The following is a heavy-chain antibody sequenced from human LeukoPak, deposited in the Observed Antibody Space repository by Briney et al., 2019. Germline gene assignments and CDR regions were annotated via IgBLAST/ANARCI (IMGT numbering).Heavy chain of an antibody. CDR2: IRYDGSNK. D-gene: IGHD5-12*01. J-gene: IGHJ6*03. CDR1: GFTFSSYG. CDR3: AKDTVKVTTIRRVPHYMDV. Sequence: PGGSLRLSCAASGFTFSSYGMSWVRQAPGRGLEWVAFIRYDGSNKYYADSVKGRFTISRDNSKNTLYLQMNRLRAEDTAISSCAKDTVKVTTIRRVPHYMDVWGKGTTVTISS. V-gene: IGHV3-30*02.